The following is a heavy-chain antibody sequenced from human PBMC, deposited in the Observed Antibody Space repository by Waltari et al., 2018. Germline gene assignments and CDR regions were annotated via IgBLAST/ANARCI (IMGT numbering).Heavy chain of an antibody. CDR3: ARHVAMAGKEHFDR. Sequence: QFRLHESGPGVAEPSEILAMTCTVSRGPLSSAIHYRGWVRQYPPGGGRGWIGRVFSRGCTKYNPSVNGRATLSVDAARQQFSLRLTSVTAADTAVYFCARHVAMAGKEHFDRWGQGSLVIVS. CDR1: RGPLSSAIHY. V-gene: IGHV4-61*02. J-gene: IGHJ5*01. D-gene: IGHD6-19*01. CDR2: VFSRGCT.